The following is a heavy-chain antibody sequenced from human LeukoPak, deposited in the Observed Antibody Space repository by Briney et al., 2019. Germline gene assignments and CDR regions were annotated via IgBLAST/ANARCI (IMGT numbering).Heavy chain of an antibody. CDR1: GYIFTAYG. V-gene: IGHV1-18*01. Sequence: ASVKVSCKASGYIFTAYGISWVRQTPGEGLEWIGWISPDNDDTKYAQKLQGRVVLTTDTSTSTAYMELTSLRSGDTAVYYCARSGFCTSSTCFRESDGLDVWGQGTMLTVSS. J-gene: IGHJ3*01. D-gene: IGHD2-8*01. CDR3: ARSGFCTSSTCFRESDGLDV. CDR2: ISPDNDDT.